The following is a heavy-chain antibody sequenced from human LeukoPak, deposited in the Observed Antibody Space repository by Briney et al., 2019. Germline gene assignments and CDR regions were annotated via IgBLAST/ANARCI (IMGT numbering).Heavy chain of an antibody. CDR2: IIPIFGTA. CDR1: GSNFSSYA. V-gene: IGHV1-69*13. CDR3: ARERYCSGGSCYSL. D-gene: IGHD2-15*01. J-gene: IGHJ4*02. Sequence: SVKVSCKASGSNFSSYAISWVRHAPGQRLDCTGMIIPIFGTANYAQKSQGRVTITAAESTSTAYMELSSLRSEDTAVYYCARERYCSGGSCYSLWGQGTLVTVSS.